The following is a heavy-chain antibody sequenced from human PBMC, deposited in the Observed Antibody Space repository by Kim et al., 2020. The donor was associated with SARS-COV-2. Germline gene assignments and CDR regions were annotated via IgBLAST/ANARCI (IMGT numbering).Heavy chain of an antibody. Sequence: ASVKVSCKASGYTFTSYGISWVRQAPGQGLEWMGWISAYNGNTNYAQKLQGRVTMTTDTSTSTAYMELRSLRSDDTAVYYCATVPASRGRVLPGYRREANYYYYYGMDVWGQGTTVTVSS. V-gene: IGHV1-18*04. CDR1: GYTFTSYG. J-gene: IGHJ6*02. CDR2: ISAYNGNT. CDR3: ATVPASRGRVLPGYRREANYYYYYGMDV. D-gene: IGHD6-13*01.